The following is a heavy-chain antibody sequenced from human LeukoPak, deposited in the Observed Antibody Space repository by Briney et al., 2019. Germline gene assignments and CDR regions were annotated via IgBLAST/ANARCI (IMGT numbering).Heavy chain of an antibody. CDR3: ARHNLVWSLMRYYYYYGMNV. CDR1: GGSISSSSYY. V-gene: IGHV4-39*01. J-gene: IGHJ6*02. CDR2: IYYSGST. D-gene: IGHD6-6*01. Sequence: PSETLSLTCTVSGGSISSSSYYWGWIRQPPGKGLEWIGSIYYSGSTYYNPSLKSRVTISVDTSKNQFSLKLSSVTAADTAVYYCARHNLVWSLMRYYYYYGMNVWGQGTTVTVSS.